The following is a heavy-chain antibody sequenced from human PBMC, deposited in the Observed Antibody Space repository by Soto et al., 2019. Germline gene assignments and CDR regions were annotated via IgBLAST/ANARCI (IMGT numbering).Heavy chain of an antibody. V-gene: IGHV1-69*06. CDR3: ARVPGYNWNRGDYFDY. CDR1: GGTFSSYA. J-gene: IGHJ4*02. CDR2: IIPIFGTA. Sequence: QVQLVQSGAEVKKPGSSVKVSCKASGGTFSSYAISWVRQAPGQGLEWMGGIIPIFGTANYAQKFQGRVTITADKSTSTAYMELRSLRSEDTAVYYCARVPGYNWNRGDYFDYWGQGTLVTVSS. D-gene: IGHD1-20*01.